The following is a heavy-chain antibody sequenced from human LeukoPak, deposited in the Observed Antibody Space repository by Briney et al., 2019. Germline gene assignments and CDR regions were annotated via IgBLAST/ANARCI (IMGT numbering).Heavy chain of an antibody. CDR3: ARDSSGPVDAFDI. Sequence: SETLSLTCTVSGGSISSRSYYWGWIRQPPGKGLEWIGSIYYSGSTYYNPSLKSRVTISVDRSKNQFSLKLSSVTAADTAVYYCARDSSGPVDAFDIWGQGTMVTVSS. V-gene: IGHV4-39*07. J-gene: IGHJ3*02. D-gene: IGHD3-22*01. CDR1: GGSISSRSYY. CDR2: IYYSGST.